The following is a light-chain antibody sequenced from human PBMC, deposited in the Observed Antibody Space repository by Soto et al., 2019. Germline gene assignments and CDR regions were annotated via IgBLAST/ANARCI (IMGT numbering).Light chain of an antibody. CDR1: RSDVGGYNY. J-gene: IGLJ1*01. CDR2: DVS. CDR3: SSYTSSSTPLYV. V-gene: IGLV2-14*01. Sequence: QSVLTQPASVSGSPGRSITIAGTGTRSDVGGYNYVSWYQQHPGKAPKLMIYDVSKRPSGVSNRFSGSKSGNTASLTISGLQAEDEADYYCSSYTSSSTPLYVVGTGTKVTVL.